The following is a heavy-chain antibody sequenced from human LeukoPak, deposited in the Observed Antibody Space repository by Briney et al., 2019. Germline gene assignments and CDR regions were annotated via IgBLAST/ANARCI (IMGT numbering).Heavy chain of an antibody. Sequence: PGGSLRLSCEASGFTFDDYGMSWVRQAPGKGLERVSGITASGDNTYYADSVKGRFNISRDNSKSTLYLQMNSLRAEDTAVYYCATGYQYYDYYYMDVWGKGTTVTISS. J-gene: IGHJ6*03. CDR1: GFTFDDYG. D-gene: IGHD6-25*01. V-gene: IGHV3-23*01. CDR3: ATGYQYYDYYYMDV. CDR2: ITASGDNT.